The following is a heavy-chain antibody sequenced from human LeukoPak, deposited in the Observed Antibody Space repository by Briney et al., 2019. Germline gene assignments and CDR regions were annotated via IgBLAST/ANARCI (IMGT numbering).Heavy chain of an antibody. CDR1: GFTFSNAW. V-gene: IGHV3-15*01. D-gene: IGHD5-12*01. J-gene: IGHJ4*02. CDR3: TRGDSGYDFVDY. Sequence: GGSLRLSCAASGFTFSNAWMSWVRQAPGKGLEWVGRIKSKTDGGTTDYAAPVKGRFTISRDDSKNTLYLQMNSLETEGTAVYYCTRGDSGYDFVDYWGQGTLVTVSS. CDR2: IKSKTDGGTT.